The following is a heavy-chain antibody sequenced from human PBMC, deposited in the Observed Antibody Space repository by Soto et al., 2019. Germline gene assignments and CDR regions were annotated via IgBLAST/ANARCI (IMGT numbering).Heavy chain of an antibody. V-gene: IGHV3-30-3*01. D-gene: IGHD1-26*01. CDR3: ARGRLGPDSAHYYYGMDV. Sequence: QVQLVESGGGVVQPGRSLRLSCAASGFTFSSYAMHWVRQAPGKGLEWVAVISYDGSNKYYADSVKGRFTISRDNSKNTLYLQMNSLSAEDTAVYYCARGRLGPDSAHYYYGMDVWGQGTTVTVSS. J-gene: IGHJ6*02. CDR2: ISYDGSNK. CDR1: GFTFSSYA.